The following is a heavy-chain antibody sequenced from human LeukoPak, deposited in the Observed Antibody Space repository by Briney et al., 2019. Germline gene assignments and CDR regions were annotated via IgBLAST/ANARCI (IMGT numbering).Heavy chain of an antibody. J-gene: IGHJ5*02. V-gene: IGHV6-1*01. Sequence: SQTLSLTCAISGDSDSSNSVTWNWIRQSPSRGLEWLVRTYYRSTWYNDYAVSVRGRITVNPDTSKNQFSLHLNSVTPEDTAVYYCARRLTQYDCFDPWGQGILVTVSS. CDR2: TYYRSTWYN. CDR1: GDSDSSNSVT. D-gene: IGHD2-2*01. CDR3: ARRLTQYDCFDP.